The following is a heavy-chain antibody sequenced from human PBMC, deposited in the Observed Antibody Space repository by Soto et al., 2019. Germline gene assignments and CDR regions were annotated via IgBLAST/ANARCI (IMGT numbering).Heavy chain of an antibody. CDR2: IYSGGST. Sequence: LRLSCAASGFTVSSNYMSWVRQAPGKGLEWVSVIYSGGSTYYADSVKGRFTISRDNSKNTLYLQMNSLRAEDTAVYYCARFNYDSSEDAFDIWGQGTMVTVSS. CDR1: GFTVSSNY. J-gene: IGHJ3*02. CDR3: ARFNYDSSEDAFDI. D-gene: IGHD3-22*01. V-gene: IGHV3-53*01.